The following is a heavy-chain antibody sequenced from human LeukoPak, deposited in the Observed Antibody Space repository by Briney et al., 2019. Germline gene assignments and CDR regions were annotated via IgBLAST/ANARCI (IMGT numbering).Heavy chain of an antibody. CDR1: GFNFNIYN. CDR3: ARDDSSSKFDY. D-gene: IGHD6-6*01. Sequence: GGSLRLSCAASGFNFNIYNMNWVRQAPGKGLEWVSSISTSSSYIYYADLVKGRFTISRDDAKNSLYLLMNSLRAEDTAVYYCARDDSSSKFDYWGQGTLVTVSS. J-gene: IGHJ4*02. CDR2: ISTSSSYI. V-gene: IGHV3-21*01.